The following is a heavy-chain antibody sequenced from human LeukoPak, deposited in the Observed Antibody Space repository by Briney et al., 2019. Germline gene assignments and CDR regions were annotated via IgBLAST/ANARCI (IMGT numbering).Heavy chain of an antibody. CDR3: ARKLVVVTAIVGWFDP. D-gene: IGHD2-21*02. CDR2: INPNSGGT. V-gene: IGHV1-2*02. J-gene: IGHJ5*02. CDR1: GYTFTGYY. Sequence: ASVKVSCKASGYTFTGYYMHWVRQAPGQGLEWMGWINPNSGGTNYALKFQGRVTMTRDTSISTAYMELSRLRSDDTAVYYCARKLVVVTAIVGWFDPWGQGTLVTVSS.